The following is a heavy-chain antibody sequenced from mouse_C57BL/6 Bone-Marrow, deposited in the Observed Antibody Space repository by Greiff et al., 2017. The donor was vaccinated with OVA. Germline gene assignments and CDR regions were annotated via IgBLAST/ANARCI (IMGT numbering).Heavy chain of an antibody. D-gene: IGHD1-1*01. CDR3: ARSGNLYYYGSSLAY. CDR1: GYSFTGYF. V-gene: IGHV1-20*01. Sequence: VQLQQSGPELVKPGDSVKISCKASGYSFTGYFMNWVMQSHGKSLEWIGRINPYNGDTFSNQKFKGKATLTVDKSSSTAHRELRSLTSEDSAVYYCARSGNLYYYGSSLAYWGQGTLVTVSA. CDR2: INPYNGDT. J-gene: IGHJ3*01.